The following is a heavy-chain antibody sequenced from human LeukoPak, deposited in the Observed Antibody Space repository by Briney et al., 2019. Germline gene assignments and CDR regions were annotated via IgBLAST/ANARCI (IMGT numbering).Heavy chain of an antibody. V-gene: IGHV3-23*01. CDR1: GFTFNNYA. Sequence: PGGSLRLSCAASGFTFNNYAMTRVRQAPGKGLEWVSAISNGGNNTYYADSVKGRFTISRDNSKNTLYLQMNSLRAEDTAVYYCACATNWNVDYWGQGTLVTVSS. J-gene: IGHJ4*02. CDR3: ACATNWNVDY. CDR2: ISNGGNNT. D-gene: IGHD1-20*01.